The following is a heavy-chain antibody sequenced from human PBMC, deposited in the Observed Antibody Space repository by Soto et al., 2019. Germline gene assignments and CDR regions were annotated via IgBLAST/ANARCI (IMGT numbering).Heavy chain of an antibody. D-gene: IGHD3-22*01. CDR1: GYTFTSYY. V-gene: IGHV1-46*01. CDR2: INPSGGST. Sequence: QVQLVQSGAEVKKPGASVKVSCKASGYTFTSYYMHWVRQAPGQGLEWMGIINPSGGSTSYAQKVQGRVTMPRDTSPSTVYMELSSLRSEDTAVYYCARVMIVVPHAFDIWGQGTMVTVSS. CDR3: ARVMIVVPHAFDI. J-gene: IGHJ3*02.